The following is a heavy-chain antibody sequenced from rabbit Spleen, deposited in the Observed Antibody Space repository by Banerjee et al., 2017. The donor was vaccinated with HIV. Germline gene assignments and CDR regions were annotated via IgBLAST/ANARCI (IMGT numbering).Heavy chain of an antibody. CDR3: ARDAAGREDFNL. CDR1: GFSFSTGYD. Sequence: QQLEESGGGLVKPGASLTLICTASGFSFSTGYDMSWVRQAPGKGLEWITCIDVGRTGRTYYASWAKGRFTISRTSSTTVTLQMTSLTVADTATYFCARDAAGREDFNLWGQGTLVTVS. J-gene: IGHJ4*01. D-gene: IGHD4-2*01. CDR2: IDVGRTGRT. V-gene: IGHV1S40*01.